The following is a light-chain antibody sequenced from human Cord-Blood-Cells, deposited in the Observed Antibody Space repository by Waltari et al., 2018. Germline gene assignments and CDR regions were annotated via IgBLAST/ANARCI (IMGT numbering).Light chain of an antibody. Sequence: QSALTQPPSGSGAPGQSVTISCTGRSSHIGAGYDVHWYQQLPGTAPKLLIYGNSNRPSGVPDRFSGSKSGTSASLAITGLQAEDEADYYCHSYDSSLSGYVFGTGTKVTVL. V-gene: IGLV1-40*01. CDR2: GNS. J-gene: IGLJ1*01. CDR3: HSYDSSLSGYV. CDR1: SSHIGAGYD.